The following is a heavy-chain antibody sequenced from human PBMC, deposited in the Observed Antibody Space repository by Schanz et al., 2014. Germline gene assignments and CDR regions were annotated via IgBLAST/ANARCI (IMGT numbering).Heavy chain of an antibody. V-gene: IGHV3-23*04. CDR1: GITFSSHS. CDR2: ISGRDGST. D-gene: IGHD3-9*01. CDR3: ARETTIITGGAFDV. J-gene: IGHJ3*01. Sequence: EVQLVESGGGLVQPGGSLRLSCAASGITFSSHSFNWVRQAPGMGLEWVSAISGRDGSTYYADSVRGRFTISRDNSKNTLLQQMNSLRAEDTAVYYCARETTIITGGAFDVWGQGTMVTVSS.